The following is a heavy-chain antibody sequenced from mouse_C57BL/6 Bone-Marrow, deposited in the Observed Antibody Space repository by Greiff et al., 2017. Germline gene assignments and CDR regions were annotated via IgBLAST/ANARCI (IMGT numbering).Heavy chain of an antibody. Sequence: QVQLQQPGAELMKPGASVKLSCKATGYTFTGYWIEWVKQRPGHGLEWIGEILPGSGSTNYNEKFKGKATFTADTSSNTAYMQLSSLTTEDSAIYYCAREGYYGSSYGDYFDYWGQGTTLTVSS. CDR2: ILPGSGST. CDR1: GYTFTGYW. V-gene: IGHV1-9*01. D-gene: IGHD1-1*01. J-gene: IGHJ2*01. CDR3: AREGYYGSSYGDYFDY.